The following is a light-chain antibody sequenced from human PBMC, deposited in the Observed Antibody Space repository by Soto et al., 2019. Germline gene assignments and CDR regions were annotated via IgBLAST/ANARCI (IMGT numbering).Light chain of an antibody. J-gene: IGKJ2*01. CDR1: QSLLHSDGYNY. Sequence: DIVMTESPLSLPVTPGEPASISCRSSQSLLHSDGYNYLDWYLQKPGQSPQLLIYLGSNRASGVPDRFSGSGSGTDLTLKTSRVESEDVGVYYCMQALQTPYTFGLGTKLEIK. V-gene: IGKV2-28*01. CDR3: MQALQTPYT. CDR2: LGS.